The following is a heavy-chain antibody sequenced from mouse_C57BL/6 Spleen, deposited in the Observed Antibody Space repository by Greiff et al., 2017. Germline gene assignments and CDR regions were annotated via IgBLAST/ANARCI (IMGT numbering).Heavy chain of an antibody. CDR1: GYTFTSYW. V-gene: IGHV1-59*01. CDR3: AITTVVATRAMDY. J-gene: IGHJ4*01. D-gene: IGHD1-1*01. Sequence: QVQLQQPGAELVRPGTSVKLSCKASGYTFTSYWMHWVKQRPGQGLEWIGVIDPSDSYTNYNQKFKGKATLTVDTSSRTAYMQLSSLTSEDSAVYYCAITTVVATRAMDYWGQGTSVTVSS. CDR2: IDPSDSYT.